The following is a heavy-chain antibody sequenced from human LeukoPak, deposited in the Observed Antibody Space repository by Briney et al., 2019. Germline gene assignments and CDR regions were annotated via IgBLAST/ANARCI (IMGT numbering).Heavy chain of an antibody. V-gene: IGHV3-23*01. J-gene: IGHJ4*02. CDR3: AKYCSGGSCYSGLDY. CDR1: GFTFSTYV. D-gene: IGHD2-15*01. Sequence: GGSLRLSCAASGFTFSTYVMSWVRQAPGKGLEWVSSIRGTTDNTYYADSVKGRFTISRDNSKNTLYLQMNSLRAEDTAVYYWAKYCSGGSCYSGLDYWGQGTLVTVSS. CDR2: IRGTTDNT.